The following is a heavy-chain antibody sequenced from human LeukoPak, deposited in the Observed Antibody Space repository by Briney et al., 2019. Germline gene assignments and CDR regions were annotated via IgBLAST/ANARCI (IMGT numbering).Heavy chain of an antibody. CDR1: GDSINSLDL. V-gene: IGHV4-4*02. D-gene: IGHD3-22*01. CDR3: AGVRLGSSGFSEYFEH. J-gene: IGHJ1*01. Sequence: PSGTLSLTCTVSGDSINSLDLWSWVRQPPGKGLEWIGEMYLSGTTHSNPSVKSRVTISIDKSKNQFFLNLSSVTATDTAVYYCAGVRLGSSGFSEYFEHWGQGTLVTVSS. CDR2: MYLSGTT.